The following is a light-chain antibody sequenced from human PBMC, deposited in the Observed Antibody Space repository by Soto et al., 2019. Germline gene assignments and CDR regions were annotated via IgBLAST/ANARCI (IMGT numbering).Light chain of an antibody. J-gene: IGLJ1*01. V-gene: IGLV2-8*01. CDR3: TSYAGGNNV. Sequence: QSALTQPPSASGSPGQSVTISCTGTSSDVGGYNYVSWYQQYPGKVPKLMVYEVNKRPSGVPDRFSGSKSGNTASLSVSGLQAEDEAEYYCTSYAGGNNVVGTGTKLTVL. CDR2: EVN. CDR1: SSDVGGYNY.